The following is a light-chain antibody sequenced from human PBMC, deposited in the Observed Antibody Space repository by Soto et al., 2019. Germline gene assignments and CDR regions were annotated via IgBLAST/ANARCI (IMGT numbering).Light chain of an antibody. CDR3: QTWGTGIVV. V-gene: IGLV4-69*01. Sequence: QAVVTQSPSASASLGASVKLTCTLSSGHSSDAIAWHQQQPEKGPRFLMNLNSDGSHTKGDGIPDRFSGSSSGAERYITISSLQSEDEADYYCQTWGTGIVVFGGGTKLTVL. CDR2: LNSDGSH. J-gene: IGLJ2*01. CDR1: SGHSSDA.